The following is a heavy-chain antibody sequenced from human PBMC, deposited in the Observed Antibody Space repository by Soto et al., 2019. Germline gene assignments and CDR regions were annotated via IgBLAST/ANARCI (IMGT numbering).Heavy chain of an antibody. V-gene: IGHV5-10-1*01. CDR3: ARLRYFDWSSKNWFDP. CDR1: GYSFTSYW. J-gene: IGHJ5*02. D-gene: IGHD3-9*01. Sequence: GESLKISCKGSGYSFTSYWIRWVLQMPGKCLEWMGRIDPSDSYTNYSPSFRGQVTISADKSISTAYLQWSSLKASDTAMYYCARLRYFDWSSKNWFDPWGQGTLVTVSS. CDR2: IDPSDSYT.